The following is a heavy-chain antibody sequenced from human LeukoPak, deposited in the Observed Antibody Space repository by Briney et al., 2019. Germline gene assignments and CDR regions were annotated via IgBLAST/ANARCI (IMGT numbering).Heavy chain of an antibody. D-gene: IGHD6-19*01. CDR2: LSGGSDHI. CDR1: GFTFRSYN. Sequence: GGSLRLSCAASGFTFRSYNMYWVRQAPGQGLEGVSSLSGGSDHIYYADPVKGRFTISRDNAKNSLYLQMNSLRAEDTAVYYCARIGSGWYWDYWGQGTLVTVSS. V-gene: IGHV3-21*01. J-gene: IGHJ4*02. CDR3: ARIGSGWYWDY.